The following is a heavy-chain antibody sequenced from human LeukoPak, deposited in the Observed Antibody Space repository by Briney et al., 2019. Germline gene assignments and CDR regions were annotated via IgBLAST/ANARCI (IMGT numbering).Heavy chain of an antibody. D-gene: IGHD3-10*01. CDR1: GGTFSSYA. J-gene: IGHJ3*02. V-gene: IGHV1-69*06. CDR3: ARDLSPNYYGSGSRLDAFDI. Sequence: ASVKVSCKASGGTFSSYAISWVRQVPGQGLEWMGGIIPIFGTANYAQKFQGRVTITADKSTSTAYMELSSLRSEDTAVYYCARDLSPNYYGSGSRLDAFDIWGQGTMVTVSS. CDR2: IIPIFGTA.